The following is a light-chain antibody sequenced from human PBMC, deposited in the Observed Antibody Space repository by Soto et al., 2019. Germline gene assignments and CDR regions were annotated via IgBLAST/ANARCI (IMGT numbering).Light chain of an antibody. CDR2: AVS. Sequence: VLTQSPGTLSLSPGERATLSCRASRSVSSNYLGWYQQKPSQAPRLLIYAVSTRATGIPDRFSGSGSGTDFTLTISRLEPEDSALYFCQQYRPSPAISFGQGTRLEI. V-gene: IGKV3-20*01. J-gene: IGKJ5*01. CDR1: RSVSSNY. CDR3: QQYRPSPAIS.